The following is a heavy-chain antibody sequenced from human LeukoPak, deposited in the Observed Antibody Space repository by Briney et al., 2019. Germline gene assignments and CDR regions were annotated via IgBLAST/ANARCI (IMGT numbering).Heavy chain of an antibody. CDR1: GFTVSSNY. J-gene: IGHJ4*02. CDR3: AGYSSSWYFY. CDR2: IYSGGTT. D-gene: IGHD6-13*01. V-gene: IGHV3-53*01. Sequence: GRSLRLSCAASGFTVSSNYMSWVRQAPGKGLEWVSVIYSGGTTYYVDSVKGRFTISRDNSKNTLYLQMNSLRAEDPAVYYCAGYSSSWYFYWGQGTLVTVSS.